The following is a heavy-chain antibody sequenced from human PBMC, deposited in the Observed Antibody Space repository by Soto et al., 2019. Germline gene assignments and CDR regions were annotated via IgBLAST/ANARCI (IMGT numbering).Heavy chain of an antibody. CDR1: GFTFSSYA. CDR3: AKIQYDFWSGYYDYYYYYMDV. V-gene: IGHV3-23*01. Sequence: PGGSLRLSCAASGFTFSSYAMSWVRQAPGKGLEWVSAISGSGGSTYYADSVKDRFTISRDNSKNTLYLQMNSLRAEDTAVYYCAKIQYDFWSGYYDYYYYYMDVWGKGTTVTGSS. D-gene: IGHD3-3*01. J-gene: IGHJ6*03. CDR2: ISGSGGST.